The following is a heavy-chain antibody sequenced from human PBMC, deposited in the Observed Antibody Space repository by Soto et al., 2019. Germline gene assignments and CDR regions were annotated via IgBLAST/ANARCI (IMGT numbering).Heavy chain of an antibody. CDR2: IIPIFGTA. Sequence: QVQLVQSGAEVKKPGSSVKVSCKASGGTFSSYAISWVRQAPGQGLEWMGGIIPIFGTANYAQKFQGRGTITADKSTSTAYMELSSLRSEDTAVYYCARVISSHLIYWYYYGMDVWGQGTTVTVSS. D-gene: IGHD6-6*01. CDR1: GGTFSSYA. CDR3: ARVISSHLIYWYYYGMDV. V-gene: IGHV1-69*06. J-gene: IGHJ6*02.